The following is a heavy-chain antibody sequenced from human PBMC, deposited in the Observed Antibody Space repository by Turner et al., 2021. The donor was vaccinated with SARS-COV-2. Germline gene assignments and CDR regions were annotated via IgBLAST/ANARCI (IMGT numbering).Heavy chain of an antibody. CDR1: GYTFIDYY. J-gene: IGHJ4*02. CDR2: LNPNSVGT. D-gene: IGHD3-3*02. V-gene: IGHV1-2*02. Sequence: QVHLVQSGAAVQKPAATVKVSFQTSGYTFIDYYVHWVRQAPGQGLEWMGWLNPNSVGTDYAQKFQGSVTMTRDTSISTAYMELSRLRSDDTALYYCAVLESSVLLVADYWGQGTLVTVSS. CDR3: AVLESSVLLVADY.